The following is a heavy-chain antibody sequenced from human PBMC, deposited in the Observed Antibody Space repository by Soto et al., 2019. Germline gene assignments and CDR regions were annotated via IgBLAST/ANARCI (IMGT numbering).Heavy chain of an antibody. D-gene: IGHD6-6*01. CDR3: ARDLPVCVAARRSKGWFDP. V-gene: IGHV1-69*06. CDR1: GGTFSSYD. CDR2: ITPIFGTA. Sequence: QVQLVQSGAEVKKPGSSVKVSCKASGGTFSSYDISWVRQAPGQGLERMGGITPIFGTANYAQKFQCRVTITAAKSTSTAYMELSSLRCEDSAVYYCARDLPVCVAARRSKGWFDPWGQGTLVTVSS. J-gene: IGHJ5*02.